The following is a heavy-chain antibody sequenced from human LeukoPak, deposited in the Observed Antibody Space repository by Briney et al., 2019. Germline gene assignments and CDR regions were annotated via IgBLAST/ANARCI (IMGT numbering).Heavy chain of an antibody. Sequence: PGGSLRLSCAASGLTFSSYGMHWVRQAPGKGLEWVAVIWYDGSNKYYADSVKGRFTISRDNSKNTLYLQMNSLRAEDTAVYYCARDRNDLRYFDWLSHWGQQTLVTVSS. CDR2: IWYDGSNK. V-gene: IGHV3-33*01. CDR3: ARDRNDLRYFDWLSH. CDR1: GLTFSSYG. D-gene: IGHD3-9*01. J-gene: IGHJ4*02.